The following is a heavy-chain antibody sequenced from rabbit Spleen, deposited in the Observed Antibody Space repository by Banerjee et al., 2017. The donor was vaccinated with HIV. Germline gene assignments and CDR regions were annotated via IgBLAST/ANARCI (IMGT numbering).Heavy chain of an antibody. V-gene: IGHV1S40*01. D-gene: IGHD1-1*01. CDR1: GVSFSSSSY. Sequence: QSLEESGGDLVKPGASLTLTCTASGVSFSSSSYMCWVRQAPGKGLEWIACIGNYSGTTYYASWAKGRFTISKTSSTTVTLQMTSLTAADTATYFCARDTSSSFSSYGMDLWGQGTLVTVS. CDR2: IGNYSGTT. J-gene: IGHJ6*01. CDR3: ARDTSSSFSSYGMDL.